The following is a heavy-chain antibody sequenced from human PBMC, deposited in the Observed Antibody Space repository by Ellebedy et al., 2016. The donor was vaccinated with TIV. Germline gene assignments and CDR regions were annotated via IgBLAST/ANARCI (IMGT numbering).Heavy chain of an antibody. J-gene: IGHJ3*02. V-gene: IGHV3-23*01. CDR3: AKPMGPGGRFDAFDI. D-gene: IGHD3-16*01. Sequence: GESLKISXAASRFTFSNYAMSWVRQAPGKGLEWVSAITGIGTSTYYANSVKGRFTISRDNSKNTPSLQMNSLRADDTAIYYCAKPMGPGGRFDAFDIWGQGTLVTVSS. CDR2: ITGIGTST. CDR1: RFTFSNYA.